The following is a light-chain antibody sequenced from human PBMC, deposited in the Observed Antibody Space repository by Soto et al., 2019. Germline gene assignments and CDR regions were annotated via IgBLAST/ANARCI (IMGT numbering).Light chain of an antibody. J-gene: IGKJ2*01. CDR2: DAS. CDR3: QQYHNWPPYT. CDR1: QSVSSN. Sequence: ERVLTQSPATLSVSPGERATLSCRASQSVSSNLAWYQQKPGQAPRLLIYDASTRATGIPARFSGSGSGTEFTLTISSLQSEDFALYYCQQYHNWPPYTFGQGTKLEIK. V-gene: IGKV3-15*01.